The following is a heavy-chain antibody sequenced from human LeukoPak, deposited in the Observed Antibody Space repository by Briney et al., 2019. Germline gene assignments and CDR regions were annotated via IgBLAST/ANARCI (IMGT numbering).Heavy chain of an antibody. V-gene: IGHV4-31*03. J-gene: IGHJ4*02. CDR1: GGSISSGGYY. CDR3: ASGDRITISARGYYFDY. CDR2: IDYSGTA. D-gene: IGHD3-3*01. Sequence: TSETLSLTCTVSGGSISSGGYYWSWIRQLPGKGLEWIGYIDYSGTAYYNPSLKSRVTISIDTSKNQFSVKLSSVTAADTAVYYCASGDRITISARGYYFDYWGQGTLVTVSS.